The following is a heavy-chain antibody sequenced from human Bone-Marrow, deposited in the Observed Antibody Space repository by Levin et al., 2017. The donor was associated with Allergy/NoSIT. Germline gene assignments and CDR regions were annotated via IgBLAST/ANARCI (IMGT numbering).Heavy chain of an antibody. CDR2: ISGNGGNT. CDR3: ARDIGGEGFYYGLDV. D-gene: IGHD3-3*01. V-gene: IGHV3-23*01. Sequence: GGSLRLSCAASGFTFSTYAMNWVRQAPGKGLEWVSVISGNGGNTYLADSVKGRFTISRDNSKNTLYLHMNSLSAEDTAVYYCARDIGGEGFYYGLDVWGQGTTVTVSS. J-gene: IGHJ6*02. CDR1: GFTFSTYA.